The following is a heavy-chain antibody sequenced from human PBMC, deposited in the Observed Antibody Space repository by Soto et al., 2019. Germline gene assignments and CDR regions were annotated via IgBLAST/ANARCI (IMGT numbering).Heavy chain of an antibody. CDR2: IYYSGST. D-gene: IGHD3-22*01. V-gene: IGHV4-30-4*01. CDR3: ARAPSPMIVVVTYFDY. CDR1: GGTIINGDYY. J-gene: IGHJ4*02. Sequence: SEPLSVTWTVSGGTIINGDYYWSWHRQPPGKGLEWIGYIYYSGSTYYNPSLKSRVIISVDTSKNQFSLKLSSVTAADTAVYYCARAPSPMIVVVTYFDYWVQGTLVTVSS.